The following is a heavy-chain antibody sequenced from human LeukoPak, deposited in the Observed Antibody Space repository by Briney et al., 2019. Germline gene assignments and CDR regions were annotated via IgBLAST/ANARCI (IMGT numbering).Heavy chain of an antibody. Sequence: NPSEILSLTCTVSGVSISSYYWSWMRQPPGKGLEWIGYIYYSGSTNYNPSLKSRVTISVDTSKNQFSLKLSSVTAADTAVYYCGGYSYGYSFDYWGQGTLVTVSS. D-gene: IGHD5-18*01. CDR2: IYYSGST. J-gene: IGHJ4*02. CDR1: GVSISSYY. CDR3: GGYSYGYSFDY. V-gene: IGHV4-59*08.